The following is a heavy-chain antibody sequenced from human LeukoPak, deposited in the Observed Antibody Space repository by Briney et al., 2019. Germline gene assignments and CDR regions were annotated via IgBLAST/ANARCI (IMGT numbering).Heavy chain of an antibody. J-gene: IGHJ4*02. D-gene: IGHD3-22*01. Sequence: GDSLKISCKCSGYSFTSYWIGWVRQMPGKGVEWMGIIYPGDSDTRYSPSFQGQVTFSADKSISTAYLQWSSLKASDTAMYYCGRSSSGYYDYWGQGTLVTVSS. V-gene: IGHV5-51*01. CDR3: GRSSSGYYDY. CDR2: IYPGDSDT. CDR1: GYSFTSYW.